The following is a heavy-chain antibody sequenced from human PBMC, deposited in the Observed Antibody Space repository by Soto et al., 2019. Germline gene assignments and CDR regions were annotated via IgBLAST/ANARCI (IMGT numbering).Heavy chain of an antibody. D-gene: IGHD3-10*01. Sequence: QVPLVQSGAEVKKPGSSVKVSCKASGGTFSSYTISWVRQAPGQRLEWMGRIIPILGIANYAQKFQGRVTITADKSTSTAYMELSSLRSEDTAVYYCARDPGLRATGYNWFDPWGQGTLVTVSS. CDR1: GGTFSSYT. V-gene: IGHV1-69*08. CDR3: ARDPGLRATGYNWFDP. J-gene: IGHJ5*02. CDR2: IIPILGIA.